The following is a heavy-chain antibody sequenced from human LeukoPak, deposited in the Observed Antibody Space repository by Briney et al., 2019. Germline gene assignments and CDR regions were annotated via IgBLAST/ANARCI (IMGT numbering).Heavy chain of an antibody. J-gene: IGHJ6*02. V-gene: IGHV3-23*01. CDR3: ARSFSFYYYGMDV. Sequence: GGSLRLSCAASGFTFSSYAMSWVRQAPGKGLEWVSAISGSGGSTYYADSVKGRFTISRDNSKNTLYLQMDSLRAEDTAVYYCARSFSFYYYGMDVWGQGTTVTVSS. D-gene: IGHD3-3*02. CDR1: GFTFSSYA. CDR2: ISGSGGST.